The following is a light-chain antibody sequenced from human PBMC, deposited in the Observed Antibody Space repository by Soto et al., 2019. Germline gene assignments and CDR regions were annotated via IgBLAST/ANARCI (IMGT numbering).Light chain of an antibody. CDR2: GAS. J-gene: IGKJ5*01. CDR1: ESVSSTY. CDR3: QHYGGSPLVT. V-gene: IGKV3-20*01. Sequence: EIVLTQSPGTLSLSPGERATLSSRASESVSSTYLAWYQQKPGQAPRLLIYGASSRATDIPDRFSGSGSGTDFTLTISRLEREDFAVYFCQHYGGSPLVTFGQGTRLEIK.